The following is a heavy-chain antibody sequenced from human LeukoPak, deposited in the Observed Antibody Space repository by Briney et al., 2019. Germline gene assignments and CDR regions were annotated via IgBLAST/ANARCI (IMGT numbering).Heavy chain of an antibody. D-gene: IGHD5-18*01. CDR2: INQSGST. CDR3: AKSRGYCYGSWDKYFDY. CDR1: GGSFTAYY. J-gene: IGHJ4*02. V-gene: IGHV4-34*01. Sequence: SETLSLTCTVDGGSFTAYYWSWIRQPPGKGLEWIGEINQSGSTNYNPSLKSRVTISVDTSKNQFSLKLSSVTAADTAVYYCAKSRGYCYGSWDKYFDYWGQGTLVTVSS.